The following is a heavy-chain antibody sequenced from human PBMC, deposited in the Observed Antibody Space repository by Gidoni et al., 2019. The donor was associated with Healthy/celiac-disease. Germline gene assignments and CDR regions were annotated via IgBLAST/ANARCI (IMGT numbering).Heavy chain of an antibody. V-gene: IGHV6-1*01. Sequence: QVQLQQSGPGLVKPSQTLPLTCAISGDSVASNSAASNWLSHSPSGGLEWLGRTYYRSKWYNDYAVSVKSRITINPDTSRKQFSLQVNSVTPEDTAVYNCAREYRRWYCSSTSCYVPYYYYYMDVWGKGTTVTVSS. CDR3: AREYRRWYCSSTSCYVPYYYYYMDV. J-gene: IGHJ6*03. CDR1: GDSVASNSAA. CDR2: TYYRSKWYN. D-gene: IGHD2-2*01.